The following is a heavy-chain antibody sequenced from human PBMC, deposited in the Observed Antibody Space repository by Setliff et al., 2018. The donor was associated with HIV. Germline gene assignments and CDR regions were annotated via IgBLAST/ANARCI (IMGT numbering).Heavy chain of an antibody. D-gene: IGHD3-10*01. J-gene: IGHJ4*02. CDR1: GVPFSGYY. CDR2: INHSGSI. Sequence: SETLSLTCAVYGVPFSGYYWNWIRQPPGKGLEWIGEINHSGSINYNPSLKSRVTLSVKTSKNQFSLHLSSVTAADTAVYYCARLDYGSGSYPYLFDYWGQGTLVTVSS. CDR3: ARLDYGSGSYPYLFDY. V-gene: IGHV4-34*01.